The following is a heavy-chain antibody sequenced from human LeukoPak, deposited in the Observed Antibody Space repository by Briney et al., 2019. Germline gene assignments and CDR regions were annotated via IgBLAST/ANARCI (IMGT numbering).Heavy chain of an antibody. V-gene: IGHV3-20*04. CDR2: INWNGGST. D-gene: IGHD5-18*01. CDR1: GFTFDDYG. CDR3: ARGGPDSYEDY. Sequence: RAGGSLRLSCAASGFTFDDYGMSWVRQAPGKGLEWVSGINWNGGSTGYADSVKGRFTISRDNAKNSLYLQMSSLRAEDTALYYCARGGPDSYEDYWGQGTLVTVSS. J-gene: IGHJ4*02.